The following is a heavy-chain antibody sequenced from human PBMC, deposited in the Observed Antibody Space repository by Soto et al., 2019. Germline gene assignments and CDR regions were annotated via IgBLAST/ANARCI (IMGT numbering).Heavy chain of an antibody. J-gene: IGHJ4*02. V-gene: IGHV1-18*01. D-gene: IGHD4-17*01. CDR1: GYNFTSYG. CDR3: ARAVPTVTTGGPAY. Sequence: QVQLVQSGVEVEKPGASVKVSCKASGYNFTSYGISWVRQAPGQGREWIGWTSYYNGNTNNAQKFQGRLTMTPDTSTSTAYMELRSLRSDDTAVYYCARAVPTVTTGGPAYWGQGTLVTVSS. CDR2: TSYYNGNT.